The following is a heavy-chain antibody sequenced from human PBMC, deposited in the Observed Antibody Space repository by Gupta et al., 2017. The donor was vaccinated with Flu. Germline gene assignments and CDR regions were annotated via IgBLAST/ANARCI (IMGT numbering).Heavy chain of an antibody. CDR3: ARGLVVGSAFDY. J-gene: IGHJ4*02. D-gene: IGHD2-2*01. CDR2: IGDDGSNK. V-gene: IGHV3-33*01. CDR1: GFPFSSYG. Sequence: QVQLVESGGGVVQPGRSLRLSCAAYGFPFSSYGMHWVRQAPGKGLEWVAVIGDDGSNKYYADSVKGRFTISRDNSKNTLYLQMNSLRAEDTAGYYCARGLVVGSAFDYWGQGTLGTVSS.